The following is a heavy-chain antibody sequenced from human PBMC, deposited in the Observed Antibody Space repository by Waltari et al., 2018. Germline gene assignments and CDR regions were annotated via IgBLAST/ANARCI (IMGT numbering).Heavy chain of an antibody. V-gene: IGHV3-30*04. D-gene: IGHD3-22*01. CDR2: ISYNGRNI. Sequence: VQLVESGGGVVQPGRSLRPSCSAYEFTFRAYALHWVRQAPGKGLEGVAVISYNGRNIYYEDSVKGRFTISRDNSNKTLYLQMNSLRPEDTAVYYCARDYCDRTNCHGMDVWGQGTTVTVSS. J-gene: IGHJ6*02. CDR1: EFTFRAYA. CDR3: ARDYCDRTNCHGMDV.